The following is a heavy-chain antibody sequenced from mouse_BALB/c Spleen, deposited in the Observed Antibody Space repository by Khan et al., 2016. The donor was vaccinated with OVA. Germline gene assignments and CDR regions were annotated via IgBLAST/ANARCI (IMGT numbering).Heavy chain of an antibody. CDR3: ARSRYGNFAY. CDR1: GFTFSTYA. J-gene: IGHJ3*01. D-gene: IGHD2-1*01. V-gene: IGHV5-9-3*01. Sequence: EVELVESGGALVKPGGSLKLSCAASGFTFSTYAMSWVRQTPEKRLEWVATISSDGDYTYYPDNVTGRFTISRDNAKNTLYLQMSSLRSEDTAMYYCARSRYGNFAYWGQGTLVTVSA. CDR2: ISSDGDYT.